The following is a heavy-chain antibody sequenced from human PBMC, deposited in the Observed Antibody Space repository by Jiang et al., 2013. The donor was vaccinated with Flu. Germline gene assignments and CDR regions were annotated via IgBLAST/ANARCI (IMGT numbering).Heavy chain of an antibody. V-gene: IGHV3-30*01. D-gene: IGHD6-19*01. CDR3: ARDSYSSGWYGTQIIDY. Sequence: SGGGLVQPGGSLRLSCAASGFTFSSYAMHWVRQAPGKGLEWVAVISYDGSNKYYADSVKGRFTISRDNSKNTLYLQMNSLRAEDTAVYYCARDSYSSGWYGTQIIDYWGQGTLVTVSS. J-gene: IGHJ4*02. CDR1: GFTFSSYA. CDR2: ISYDGSNK.